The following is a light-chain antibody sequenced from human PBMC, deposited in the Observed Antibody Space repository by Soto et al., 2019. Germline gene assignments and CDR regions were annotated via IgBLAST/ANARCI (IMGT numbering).Light chain of an antibody. CDR2: EVS. J-gene: IGLJ7*01. Sequence: QSVLTQPASVSGSPGQSITISCTGTSSDVGGYNLVSWYQQHPGKAPKLMISEVSKRPSGISNRFSGSKSGSTSSLTNSGPQAEEEADYYCCLYEGTCTHTVFGGVTKLTIL. CDR1: SSDVGGYNL. CDR3: CLYEGTCTHTV. V-gene: IGLV2-23*02.